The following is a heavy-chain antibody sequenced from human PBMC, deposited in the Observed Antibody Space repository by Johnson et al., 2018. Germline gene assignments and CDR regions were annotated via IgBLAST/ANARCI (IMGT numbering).Heavy chain of an antibody. V-gene: IGHV4-59*01. CDR3: ARAPSFIAAAGTGYYYYYMDV. D-gene: IGHD6-13*01. CDR1: GGSFSSYY. CDR2: IYHSGST. J-gene: IGHJ6*03. Sequence: QVQLQESGPGLVKPSETLSLTCSVSGGSFSSYYWSWIRQPPGKGLEWIGYIYHSGSTNYNPSLKSRVTISVDTSLNQFSLKLSSVTAADTAVYYCARAPSFIAAAGTGYYYYYMDVWGKGTTVTVSS.